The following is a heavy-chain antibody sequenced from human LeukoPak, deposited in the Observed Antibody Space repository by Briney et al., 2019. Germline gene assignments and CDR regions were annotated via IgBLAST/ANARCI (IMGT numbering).Heavy chain of an antibody. CDR1: GYTLTELS. Sequence: SVKVSCKVSGYTLTELSMHWVRQSPGKGLEWMGGFDPEDGETIYAQKFRGRVTMTEDTLTDTAHMELSSLRSEDTAVYYCATAMMGQTYDSSGYYYENWGQGTLVTVSS. CDR2: FDPEDGET. V-gene: IGHV1-24*01. CDR3: ATAMMGQTYDSSGYYYEN. D-gene: IGHD3-22*01. J-gene: IGHJ4*02.